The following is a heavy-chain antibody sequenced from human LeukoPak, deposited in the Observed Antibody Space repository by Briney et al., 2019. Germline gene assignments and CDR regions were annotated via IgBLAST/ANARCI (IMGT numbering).Heavy chain of an antibody. Sequence: SETLSLTCTVSGASITNYFWNWIRQPPGKGLEWIGFIDYGAYSKYNPSLKSRVTISRDTSKNQFSLKLTSVTAADTAVYYCAKSTESSGWYDYWGQGTLVTVSS. CDR3: AKSTESSGWYDY. CDR1: GASITNYF. J-gene: IGHJ4*02. V-gene: IGHV4-59*03. CDR2: IDYGAYS. D-gene: IGHD6-19*01.